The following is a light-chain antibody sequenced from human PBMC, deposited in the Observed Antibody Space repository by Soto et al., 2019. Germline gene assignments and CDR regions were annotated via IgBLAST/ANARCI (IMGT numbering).Light chain of an antibody. Sequence: DIQMTQSRSSLSASVGDRVTITCRASQGITNYLAWYQQKPGKVPYLLIYAASTLQSGVPPRFSGSGSGTDFTLTISSLQPEDVGSYYCQKYNSAPFTFGPGTKVDLK. V-gene: IGKV1-27*01. CDR3: QKYNSAPFT. J-gene: IGKJ3*01. CDR2: AAS. CDR1: QGITNY.